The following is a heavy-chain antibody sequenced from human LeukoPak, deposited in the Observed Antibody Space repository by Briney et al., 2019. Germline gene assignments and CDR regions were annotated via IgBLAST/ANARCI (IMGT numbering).Heavy chain of an antibody. CDR1: GFSFSSYA. J-gene: IGHJ4*02. V-gene: IGHV3-23*01. D-gene: IGHD3-22*01. CDR3: AKEGRPKSGGGYYDY. CDR2: VNENGGRT. Sequence: QPGGSLRLSCAASGFSFSSYAMGWGREAPGKGLEWVSTVNENGGRTYYADSVKGRFTMSRDNSKDTLYLQMNSLRAEDTAVYYCAKEGRPKSGGGYYDYWGQGTRVTVSS.